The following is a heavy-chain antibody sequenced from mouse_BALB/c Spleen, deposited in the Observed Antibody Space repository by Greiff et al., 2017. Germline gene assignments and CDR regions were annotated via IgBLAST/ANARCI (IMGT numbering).Heavy chain of an antibody. CDR2: IDPANGNT. J-gene: IGHJ4*01. CDR3: AKSGYKSQRGYAMDY. V-gene: IGHV14-3*02. Sequence: VQLQQSGAELVKPGASVKLSCTASGFNIKDTYMHWVKQRPEQGLEWIGRIDPANGNTKYDPKFQGKATITADTSSNTAYLQLRSLTSEDTAVYNGAKSGYKSQRGYAMDYWGQGTSVTVSS. CDR1: GFNIKDTY. D-gene: IGHD1-3*01.